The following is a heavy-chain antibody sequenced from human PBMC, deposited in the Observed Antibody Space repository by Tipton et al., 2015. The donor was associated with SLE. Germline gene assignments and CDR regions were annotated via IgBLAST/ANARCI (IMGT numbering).Heavy chain of an antibody. Sequence: GSLRLSCAASGFTFSDYYMNWVRQAPGKGLEWVSYISSSGSTIYYAASVKGRFTISRDNAKNSLSLQMNSLRAEDTAVYYCARVGDGYNVMDVWGKGTTVTVSS. J-gene: IGHJ6*04. V-gene: IGHV3-11*04. CDR3: ARVGDGYNVMDV. CDR2: ISSSGSTI. D-gene: IGHD5-24*01. CDR1: GFTFSDYY.